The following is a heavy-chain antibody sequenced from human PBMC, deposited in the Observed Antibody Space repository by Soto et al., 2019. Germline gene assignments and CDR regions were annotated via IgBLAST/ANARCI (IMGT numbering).Heavy chain of an antibody. CDR2: ISYDGSNK. CDR1: GFTFSSYG. J-gene: IGHJ5*02. Sequence: QVQLVESGGGVVQPGRSLRLSCAASGFTFSSYGMHWVRQAPGKGLEWVAVISYDGSNKYYADSVKGRFTISRENSKNTLYLQMNSRSAEDTAVYYCAKDGCISTSCPNWFDPWGQGTLVTVSS. V-gene: IGHV3-30*18. CDR3: AKDGCISTSCPNWFDP. D-gene: IGHD2-2*01.